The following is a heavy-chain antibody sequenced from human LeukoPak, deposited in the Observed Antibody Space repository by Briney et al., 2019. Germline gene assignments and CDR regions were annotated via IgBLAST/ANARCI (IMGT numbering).Heavy chain of an antibody. CDR1: GGSFSGYY. J-gene: IGHJ4*02. CDR2: INHSGST. Sequence: SETLSLTCAVYGGSFSGYYWSWIRQPPGKGLEWIGEINHSGSTNYNPSLKSRVTISVDTSKNQFSLKLSSVTAADTAVYYCARGFTYYYDSSGYRPFDYWGQGTLVAVSS. D-gene: IGHD3-22*01. V-gene: IGHV4-34*01. CDR3: ARGFTYYYDSSGYRPFDY.